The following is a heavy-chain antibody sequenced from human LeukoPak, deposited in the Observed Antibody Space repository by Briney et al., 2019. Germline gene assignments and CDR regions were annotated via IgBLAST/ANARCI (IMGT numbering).Heavy chain of an antibody. CDR2: ISSNGGST. J-gene: IGHJ4*02. Sequence: QPGGSLRLSCAASGFTFSSYAMHWVRQAPGKGLEYVSGISSNGGSTYYANSVKGRFTISRDNSKNTLYLQMGSLRAEDMAVYYCARDAYGYSSGWYDYWGQGTLVTVSS. D-gene: IGHD6-19*01. CDR1: GFTFSSYA. CDR3: ARDAYGYSSGWYDY. V-gene: IGHV3-64*01.